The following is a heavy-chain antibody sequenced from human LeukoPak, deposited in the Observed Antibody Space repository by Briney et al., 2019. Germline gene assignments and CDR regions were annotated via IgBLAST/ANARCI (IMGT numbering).Heavy chain of an antibody. J-gene: IGHJ4*02. V-gene: IGHV3-7*01. CDR3: ARDLSGNYDFWSGYYFDY. Sequence: GGSLRLSCAASGFNFDVYAMSWVRQAPGKGLEWVANIKQDGSEKYYVDSVKGRFTISRDNAKNSLYLQMNSLRAEDTAVYYCARDLSGNYDFWSGYYFDYWGQGTLVTVSS. CDR1: GFNFDVYA. D-gene: IGHD3-3*01. CDR2: IKQDGSEK.